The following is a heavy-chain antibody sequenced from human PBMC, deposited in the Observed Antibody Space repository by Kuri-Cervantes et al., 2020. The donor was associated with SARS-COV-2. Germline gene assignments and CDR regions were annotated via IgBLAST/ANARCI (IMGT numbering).Heavy chain of an antibody. CDR3: ARGPLFDDFGLET. Sequence: SETLSLTCTVSGGSISSYYWSWIRQPPGKGLEWIGYIYNSGSNNYYTSLKSRFTISVDTSKNQFSLELSSVTAADTAVYYCARGPLFDDFGLETWGQGTLVTVSS. J-gene: IGHJ5*02. D-gene: IGHD3/OR15-3a*01. V-gene: IGHV4-59*01. CDR2: IYNSGSN. CDR1: GGSISSYY.